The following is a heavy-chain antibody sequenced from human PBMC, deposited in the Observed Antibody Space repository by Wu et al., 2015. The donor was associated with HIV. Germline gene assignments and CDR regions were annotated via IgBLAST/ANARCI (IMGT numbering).Heavy chain of an antibody. V-gene: IGHV1-18*01. CDR1: GHTLSSYG. CDR2: IILYNGNT. Sequence: QVQLVQSGAEVKKPGASVKVSCQASGHTLSSYGISWVRQAPGQGPEWMGWIILYNGNTNYVQKFQGRVSMSTDTATNTAYMELRSLTSDDTAVYYCVLSRPFPFSSFSSTWEGVEFWGQGTLVHRLL. CDR3: VLSRPFPFSSFSSTWEGVEF. J-gene: IGHJ4*02. D-gene: IGHD6-13*01.